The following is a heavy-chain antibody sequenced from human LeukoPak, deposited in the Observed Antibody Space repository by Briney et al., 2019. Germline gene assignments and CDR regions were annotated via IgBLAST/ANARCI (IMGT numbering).Heavy chain of an antibody. Sequence: SETLSLTCAVYGGSFSGYYWSWIRQPPGKGLEWIGEINHSGSTNYNPSLKSRVTISVDTSKNKFSLKLSSVTAADTAVYYCARGPSSGWYFVDFDYWGQGTLVTVSS. CDR1: GGSFSGYY. J-gene: IGHJ4*02. CDR3: ARGPSSGWYFVDFDY. D-gene: IGHD6-19*01. CDR2: INHSGST. V-gene: IGHV4-34*01.